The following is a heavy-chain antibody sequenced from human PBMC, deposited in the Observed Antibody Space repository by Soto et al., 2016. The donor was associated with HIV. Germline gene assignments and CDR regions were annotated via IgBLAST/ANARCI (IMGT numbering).Heavy chain of an antibody. V-gene: IGHV3-23*01. D-gene: IGHD3-22*01. CDR2: ISGSGSST. J-gene: IGHJ2*01. Sequence: QLLESGGALVQPGGSLRLSCAASGFSFSNYAMSWVRQAPGKGLQWVSGISGSGSSTYYADSVKAGSPSPEDNSKNTLYLQMKSLRAEDTAVYYCAKKGWMIAKDRNWYFDLWGRGTLVTVSS. CDR1: GFSFSNYA. CDR3: AKKGWMIAKDRNWYFDL.